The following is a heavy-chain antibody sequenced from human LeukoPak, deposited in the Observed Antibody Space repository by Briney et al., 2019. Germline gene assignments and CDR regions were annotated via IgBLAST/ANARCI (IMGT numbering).Heavy chain of an antibody. J-gene: IGHJ5*02. D-gene: IGHD3-22*01. CDR1: GGSFSGYY. V-gene: IGHV4-34*01. CDR3: ARGDSYDFQFDP. CDR2: LYYSGST. Sequence: PSETLSLTCAVYGGSFSGYYWGWIRQPPGKGLEWIGSLYYSGSTYYNPSLKSRVTISVDTSKNQFSLKLSSVTAADTAVYYCARGDSYDFQFDPWGQGTLVTVSS.